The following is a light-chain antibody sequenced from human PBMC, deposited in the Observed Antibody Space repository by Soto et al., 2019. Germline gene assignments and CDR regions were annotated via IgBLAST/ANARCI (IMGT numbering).Light chain of an antibody. CDR1: QSVSSSY. CDR2: GAS. CDR3: QQYGSSPGYT. Sequence: EIVLTQSPGTLSLSPGERATLSCRASQSVSSSYLARYQQKPGQAPRLLIYGASSRATGIPDRFSGSGSGTDFTLTISRLEPEDFAVYYCQQYGSSPGYTFGQGTKLEIK. J-gene: IGKJ2*01. V-gene: IGKV3-20*01.